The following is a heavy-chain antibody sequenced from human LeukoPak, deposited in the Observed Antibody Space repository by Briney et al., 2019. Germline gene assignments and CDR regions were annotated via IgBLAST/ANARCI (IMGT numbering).Heavy chain of an antibody. CDR2: ITRDSIYT. V-gene: IGHV3-21*04. D-gene: IGHD3-9*01. CDR3: AKDRGRYYDMGPSFDY. Sequence: AGGSLRLSCAASGFTFSSYGMNWVRQTPGKGLEWVSSITRDSIYTFYADSVKGRFTISRDNAKNSLYLQMNSLRAEDTALYYCAKDRGRYYDMGPSFDYWGQGTLVTVSS. J-gene: IGHJ4*02. CDR1: GFTFSSYG.